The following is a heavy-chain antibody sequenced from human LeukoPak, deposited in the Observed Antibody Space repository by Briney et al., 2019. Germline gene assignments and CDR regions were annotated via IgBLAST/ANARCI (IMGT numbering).Heavy chain of an antibody. CDR1: GYKFTTYW. D-gene: IGHD1-26*01. J-gene: IGHJ4*02. V-gene: IGHV5-51*01. CDR2: IYPGDSDT. Sequence: GESLKISCQGSGYKFTTYWIGWVRQMPGKGLEWMGIIYPGDSDTRYSPSFQGQVTISADESINTAYLQWNSLKASDTALYYCARRGSYYLPFDSWGQGTLVTVSS. CDR3: ARRGSYYLPFDS.